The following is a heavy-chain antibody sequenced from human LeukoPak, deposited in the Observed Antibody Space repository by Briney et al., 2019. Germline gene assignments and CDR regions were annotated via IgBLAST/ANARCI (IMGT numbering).Heavy chain of an antibody. CDR2: VYSGGST. Sequence: PPETLSLTCTVSGVSISSNYMSWVRQAPGKGLEWVSVVYSGGSTYYADSVKGRFTISRDNSKNTLYLQMNSLRAEDTAVYYCARGIAARSHYYYYMDVWGKGTTVTVSS. D-gene: IGHD6-6*01. J-gene: IGHJ6*03. CDR3: ARGIAARSHYYYYMDV. V-gene: IGHV3-53*01. CDR1: GVSISSNY.